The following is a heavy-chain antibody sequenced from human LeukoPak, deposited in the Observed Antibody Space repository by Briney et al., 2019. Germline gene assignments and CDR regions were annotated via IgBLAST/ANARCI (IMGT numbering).Heavy chain of an antibody. J-gene: IGHJ4*02. CDR1: GYTFTSYY. CDR2: INPSGGST. Sequence: ASVKVSCKASGYTFTSYYMHWVRQAPGQGLEWMAIINPSGGSTSYAQKFQGRVTMTRDTYTSTVYMELSSLRSEDTAVYYCARTSGITGCFDYWGQGTLVTVSS. V-gene: IGHV1-46*01. CDR3: ARTSGITGCFDY. D-gene: IGHD1-20*01.